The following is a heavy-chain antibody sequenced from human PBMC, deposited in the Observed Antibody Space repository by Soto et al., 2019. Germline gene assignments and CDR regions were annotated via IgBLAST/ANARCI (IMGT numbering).Heavy chain of an antibody. CDR2: INHSGST. J-gene: IGHJ4*02. CDR3: ARGVGSGKGDY. D-gene: IGHD3-10*01. CDR1: GGSFSGYY. Sequence: SETLSLTCAVYGGSFSGYYWSWIRQPPGKGLEWIGEINHSGSTNYNPSLKSRVTISVDTSKNQFSLKLSSVTAADTAVYYCARGVGSGKGDYWGQGTLVTVSS. V-gene: IGHV4-34*01.